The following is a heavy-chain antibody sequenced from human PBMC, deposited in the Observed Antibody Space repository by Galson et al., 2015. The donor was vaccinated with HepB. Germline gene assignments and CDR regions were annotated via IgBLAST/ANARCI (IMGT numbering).Heavy chain of an antibody. Sequence: SLRLSCAASGFTFSSYAMHWVRQAPGKGLEWVSGIIGGGGSTYYADSVKGRFIISRDNSKNTLFLQMNSLRAEDTAVYHCAKDLRVLIDDASSFENWGQGTLVTVSS. CDR3: AKDLRVLIDDASSFEN. CDR2: IIGGGGST. J-gene: IGHJ4*02. CDR1: GFTFSSYA. V-gene: IGHV3-23*01. D-gene: IGHD6-6*01.